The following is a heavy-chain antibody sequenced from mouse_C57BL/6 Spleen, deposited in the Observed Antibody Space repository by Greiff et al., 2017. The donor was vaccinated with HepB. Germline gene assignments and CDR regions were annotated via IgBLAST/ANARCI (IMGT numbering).Heavy chain of an antibody. CDR2: INPNNGGT. J-gene: IGHJ1*03. CDR1: GYTFTDYY. CDR3: ARRGYGNPPFDV. D-gene: IGHD2-10*02. Sequence: EVKLQQSGPELVKPGASVKISCKASGYTFTDYYMNWVKQSHGKSLEWIGDINPNNGGTSYNQKFKGKATLTVDKSSSTAYMELRSLTSEDSAVYYCARRGYGNPPFDVWGTGTTVTVSS. V-gene: IGHV1-26*01.